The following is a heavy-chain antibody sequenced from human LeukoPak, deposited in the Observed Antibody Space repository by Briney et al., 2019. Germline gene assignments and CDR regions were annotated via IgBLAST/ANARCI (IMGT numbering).Heavy chain of an antibody. J-gene: IGHJ4*02. CDR2: IYTSGST. Sequence: SETLSLTCTVSGGSISSYYWSWIRQPAGKGLEWIGRIYTSGSTNYNPSLKSRLTMSLDMSKNQFSLNLNSVTAADTAVYYCARSGSYRNEFDYWGQGTLVTVSS. CDR1: GGSISSYY. V-gene: IGHV4-4*07. CDR3: ARSGSYRNEFDY. D-gene: IGHD1-26*01.